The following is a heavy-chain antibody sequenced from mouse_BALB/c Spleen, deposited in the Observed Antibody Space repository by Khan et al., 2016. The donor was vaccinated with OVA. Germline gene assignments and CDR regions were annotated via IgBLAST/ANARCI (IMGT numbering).Heavy chain of an antibody. CDR2: ISYSGST. J-gene: IGHJ3*01. CDR1: GYSITSDYA. V-gene: IGHV3-2*02. D-gene: IGHD2-10*02. Sequence: EVQLQESGPGLVKPSQSLSLTCTVTGYSITSDYAWNWIRQFPGNQLEWMGYISYSGSTSFNPSLKSRISITRDTSKNQFFLQLNSVTTEDTATYYCARLLYGNWFTYWGQGTLVTVSA. CDR3: ARLLYGNWFTY.